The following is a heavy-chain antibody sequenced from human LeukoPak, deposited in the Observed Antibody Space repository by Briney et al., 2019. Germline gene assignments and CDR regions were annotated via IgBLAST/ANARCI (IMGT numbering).Heavy chain of an antibody. CDR3: ATSSRITMIVVVTEFDY. CDR2: IYYSGST. CDR1: GGSISSSSYY. V-gene: IGHV4-39*01. D-gene: IGHD3-22*01. J-gene: IGHJ4*02. Sequence: SETLSLTCTVSGGSISSSSYYWGWLRQPPGKGLEWIGRIYYSGSTYYNPSLKSRVTISVATSKNQFSLKLSSVTAADTAVYYCATSSRITMIVVVTEFDYWGQGTLVTVSS.